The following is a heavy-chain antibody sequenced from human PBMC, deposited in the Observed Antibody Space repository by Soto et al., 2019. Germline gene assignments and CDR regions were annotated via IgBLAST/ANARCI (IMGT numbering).Heavy chain of an antibody. V-gene: IGHV3-53*01. Sequence: EVQLVESGGGLIQPGGSLRLSCAASGFTFSSNDMNWVRQAPGKGLEWVSLIYSSGSTSYADSVKGRFTISRDNSKNTXXXXXXXXXXXXXXXXXXXXXXXXXXAPWGQGTMVTVSS. CDR1: GFTFSSND. J-gene: IGHJ3*01. CDR2: IYSSGST. CDR3: XXXXXXXXAP.